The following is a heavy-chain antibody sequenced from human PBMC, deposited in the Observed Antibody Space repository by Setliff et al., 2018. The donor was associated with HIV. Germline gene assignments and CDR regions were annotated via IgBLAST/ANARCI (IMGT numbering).Heavy chain of an antibody. CDR1: GGSFSGHY. J-gene: IGHJ4*02. CDR3: ARETDVSTSWFGGYYFDF. CDR2: INESGRI. Sequence: SETLSLTCAVYGGSFSGHYWNWVRQPPGKGLEWIGEINESGRINYNPSLKSRLIISVDTSKKQFSLNLIPMTAADTAVYFCARETDVSTSWFGGYYFDFWGQGTVVTVSS. D-gene: IGHD3-3*01. V-gene: IGHV4-34*01.